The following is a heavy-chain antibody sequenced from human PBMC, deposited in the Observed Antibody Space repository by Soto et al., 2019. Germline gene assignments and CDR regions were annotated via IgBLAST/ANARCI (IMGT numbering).Heavy chain of an antibody. CDR3: ARDRQYYFDY. CDR1: GDTFASFG. D-gene: IGHD4-4*01. CDR2: ISAYNGNT. Sequence: XSVKVSCKASGDTFASFGFSWVRQAPGQGLEWLGWISAYNGNTHYAQKVRDRVTLTTDTSTNTAYMELSSLRSEDTAVYYCARDRQYYFDYWGQGSLVTVSS. J-gene: IGHJ4*02. V-gene: IGHV1-18*01.